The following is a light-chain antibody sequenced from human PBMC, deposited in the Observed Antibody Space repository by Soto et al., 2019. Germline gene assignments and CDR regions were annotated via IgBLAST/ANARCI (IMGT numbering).Light chain of an antibody. CDR2: STN. Sequence: QTVVTQEPSLTVSPGGTVTLTCASSTGAVTSGYFPNWFQQKPGQAPRTLIYSTNNRHSWTPARFSGSLLGGQATLTLSGVQAEDEAEYYCLLYCGGAGVFGGGTKVTVL. CDR1: TGAVTSGYF. V-gene: IGLV7-43*01. CDR3: LLYCGGAGV. J-gene: IGLJ3*02.